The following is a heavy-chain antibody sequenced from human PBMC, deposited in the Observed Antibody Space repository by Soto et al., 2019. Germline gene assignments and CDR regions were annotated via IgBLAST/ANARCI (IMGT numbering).Heavy chain of an antibody. CDR2: IIPMLTVT. Sequence: QVHLEQSGAEVKKPGSSVKVSCKAAGGTFSTYTLIWVRQAPGQGLEWIGRIIPMLTVTNSAQKFQGRVTLTADKSPSTAFMELTSLTSDDTAVYYCSIGSRSAETFDVWGQGTVVTVSS. D-gene: IGHD2-2*01. V-gene: IGHV1-69*02. CDR1: GGTFSTYT. J-gene: IGHJ3*01. CDR3: SIGSRSAETFDV.